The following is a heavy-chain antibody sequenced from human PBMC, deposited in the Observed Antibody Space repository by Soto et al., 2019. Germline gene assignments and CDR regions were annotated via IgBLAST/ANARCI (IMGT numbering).Heavy chain of an antibody. CDR2: ISSDGSNK. J-gene: IGHJ4*02. CDR1: GFSCTDYG. V-gene: IGHV3-30*18. CDR3: AKDPSNGSGSYSYFFDF. D-gene: IGHD3-10*01. Sequence: GGSLRLSCAASGFSCTDYGMHWVRQAPGKGLEWVAVISSDGSNKYYADSVKGRFTISRDNSENTVFLQMNSLRAEDTALYYCAKDPSNGSGSYSYFFDFWCPGTLVTLSS.